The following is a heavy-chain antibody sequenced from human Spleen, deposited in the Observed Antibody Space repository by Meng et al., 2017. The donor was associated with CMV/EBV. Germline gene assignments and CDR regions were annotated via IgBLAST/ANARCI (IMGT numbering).Heavy chain of an antibody. CDR2: ISTDGSST. CDR1: GFTLSGHW. V-gene: IGHV3-74*01. Sequence: GESLKISCAASGFTLSGHWMHWVRQAPGKGLLWVSRISTDGSSTSYADSVKGRFTISRDNAKNTLYLQMNSLRAEDTAVYYCAREVQIFGVVTPYYYGMDVWGQGTTVTVSS. D-gene: IGHD3-3*01. J-gene: IGHJ6*02. CDR3: AREVQIFGVVTPYYYGMDV.